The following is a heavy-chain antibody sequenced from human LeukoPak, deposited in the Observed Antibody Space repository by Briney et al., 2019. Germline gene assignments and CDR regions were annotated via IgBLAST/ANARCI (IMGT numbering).Heavy chain of an antibody. CDR3: AKVSSYDSSGYDAFDI. CDR1: GFTFSSYA. V-gene: IGHV3-23*01. Sequence: GGSLRLSCAASGFTFSSYAMSWVRQAPGKGLEWVSAISGSGGSTYYADSEKGRFTISRDNSKNTLYLQMNSLRAEDTAVYYCAKVSSYDSSGYDAFDIWGQGTMVTVSS. J-gene: IGHJ3*02. CDR2: ISGSGGST. D-gene: IGHD3-22*01.